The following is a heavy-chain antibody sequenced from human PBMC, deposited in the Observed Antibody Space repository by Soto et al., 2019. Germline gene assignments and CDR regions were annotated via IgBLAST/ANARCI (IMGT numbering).Heavy chain of an antibody. CDR2: INHSGST. Sequence: SETLSLTCAVYGGSFSGYYWSWIRQPPGKGLEWIGEINHSGSTNYNPSLKSRVTISVDTSKNQFSLKLSSVTAADTAVYYCARGAYDFWSGYYQPYYYGMDVWGQGTTVTVSS. V-gene: IGHV4-34*01. D-gene: IGHD3-3*01. J-gene: IGHJ6*02. CDR1: GGSFSGYY. CDR3: ARGAYDFWSGYYQPYYYGMDV.